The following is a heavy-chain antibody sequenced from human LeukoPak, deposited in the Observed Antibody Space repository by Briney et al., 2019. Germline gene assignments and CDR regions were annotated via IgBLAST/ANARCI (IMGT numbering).Heavy chain of an antibody. J-gene: IGHJ5*02. D-gene: IGHD2-15*01. Sequence: SETLSLTCTVSGGSISSDYWSWIRQPPGRGLDWIGYIYYSGSTNYNPSLKSRVTISVDTSKNQFSLKLSSVTAADTAVYYCARGGDCSGGSCNNWFDPWGQGTLVTVSS. CDR3: ARGGDCSGGSCNNWFDP. CDR2: IYYSGST. CDR1: GGSISSDY. V-gene: IGHV4-59*01.